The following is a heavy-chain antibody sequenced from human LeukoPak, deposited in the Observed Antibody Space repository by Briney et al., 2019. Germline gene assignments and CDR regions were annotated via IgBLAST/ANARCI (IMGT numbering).Heavy chain of an antibody. D-gene: IGHD6-13*01. CDR2: FDPEDGET. CDR1: GGTFSSYA. CDR3: ATLRITIAEIYYYYGMDV. J-gene: IGHJ6*02. V-gene: IGHV1-24*01. Sequence: GSSVKVSCKASGGTFSSYAISWVRQAPGKGLEWMGGFDPEDGETIYAQKFQGRVTMTEDTSTDTAYMELSSLRSEDTAVYYCATLRITIAEIYYYYGMDVWGQGTTVTVSS.